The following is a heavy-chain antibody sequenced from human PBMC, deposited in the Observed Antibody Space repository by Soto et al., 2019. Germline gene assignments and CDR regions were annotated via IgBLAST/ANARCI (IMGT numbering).Heavy chain of an antibody. CDR2: IYPGDSDT. V-gene: IGHV5-51*01. Sequence: GESLKISCRGSGYSFIRSWIGWVRQVPGKGLEWMGIIYPGDSDTKYSPSFQGQVTISADKSISTAYLQWSSLKASDTAMYYCARLANMQSPRLIDYYYIDVWGKGTTVTVSS. D-gene: IGHD3-16*01. CDR3: ARLANMQSPRLIDYYYIDV. CDR1: GYSFIRSW. J-gene: IGHJ6*03.